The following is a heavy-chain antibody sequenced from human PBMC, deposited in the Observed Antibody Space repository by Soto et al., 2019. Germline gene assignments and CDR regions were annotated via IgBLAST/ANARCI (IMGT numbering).Heavy chain of an antibody. J-gene: IGHJ6*02. V-gene: IGHV3-23*01. CDR1: GFTFSTYA. Sequence: PGGSLRLSCVASGFTFSTYAMSWVRQGPGKGLEWVSTISGSGENTYYADSVKGRFSVSRDNSKNTLYLQMNSLRAEDTAVYNCAKRSGNSYGPYYYFGMDVWGQGTTVTVSS. D-gene: IGHD5-18*01. CDR2: ISGSGENT. CDR3: AKRSGNSYGPYYYFGMDV.